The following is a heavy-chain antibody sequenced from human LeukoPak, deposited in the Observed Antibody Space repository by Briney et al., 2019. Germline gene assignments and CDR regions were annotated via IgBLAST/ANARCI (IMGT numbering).Heavy chain of an antibody. CDR2: INPNSGGT. CDR3: ARGYCSSTTCYMNFDY. CDR1: GYTFTGYY. V-gene: IGHV1-2*02. Sequence: GASVKVSCKASGYTFTGYYMHWVRQAPGQGLEWMGWINPNSGGTNYAQKFQGRVTMTRDTSISTAYMELSRLRSDDTAVYYCARGYCSSTTCYMNFDYWGQGTLVAVSS. J-gene: IGHJ4*02. D-gene: IGHD2-2*02.